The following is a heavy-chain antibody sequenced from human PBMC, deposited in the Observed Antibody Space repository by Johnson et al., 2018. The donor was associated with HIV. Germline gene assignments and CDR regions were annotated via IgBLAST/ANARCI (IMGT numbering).Heavy chain of an antibody. CDR3: VRVGGNGNYFFDPFDM. J-gene: IGHJ3*02. Sequence: QVQLVESGGGVVQPGRSLRLSCAASGFTFSSYGMHWVRQAPGKGLEWVAVIWYDGSNKYYADSVKARFMISRDNAKNSLYLQMNSLRVEDTALYYCVRVGGNGNYFFDPFDMWGQGTMVTVSS. CDR1: GFTFSSYG. V-gene: IGHV3-33*01. CDR2: IWYDGSNK. D-gene: IGHD1-26*01.